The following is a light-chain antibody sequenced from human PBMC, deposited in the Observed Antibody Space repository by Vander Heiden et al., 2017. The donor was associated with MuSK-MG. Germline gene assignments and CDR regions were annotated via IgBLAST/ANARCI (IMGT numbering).Light chain of an antibody. Sequence: QPVLTQPSPFSSAPGQKVTSSYAGGSTNVGNNYVSWYQQLPGTAPKLLIYENNKRPSGIPDRFSGSKSGTSATLGITSLQTGEEADYYCGTWDSSLSAVVFGGGTKLTVL. J-gene: IGLJ2*01. CDR2: ENN. CDR1: STNVGNNY. CDR3: GTWDSSLSAVV. V-gene: IGLV1-51*02.